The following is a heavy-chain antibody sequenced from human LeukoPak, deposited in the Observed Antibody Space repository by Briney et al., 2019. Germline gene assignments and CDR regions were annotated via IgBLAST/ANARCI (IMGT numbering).Heavy chain of an antibody. CDR3: ARRPSGDYVDY. Sequence: GESLKISCEGSGYTFTNYWIGWVRQMPGKGLEWMGIIYPGDSDTKYSPSFQGQVTISADKSISNAYLQWSSLKASDTAMYYCARRPSGDYVDYWGQGTLVTVSS. V-gene: IGHV5-51*01. CDR2: IYPGDSDT. J-gene: IGHJ4*02. D-gene: IGHD6-25*01. CDR1: GYTFTNYW.